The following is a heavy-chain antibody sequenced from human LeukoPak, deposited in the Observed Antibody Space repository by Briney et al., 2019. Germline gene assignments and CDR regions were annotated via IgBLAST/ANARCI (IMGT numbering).Heavy chain of an antibody. CDR1: GFTFSDHY. Sequence: GGSLRLSCAAYGFTFSDHYIDWVRQAPGKGLEWVGRSGNKADSYTAEYAASVEGRFTISRDDSKKSLYLQMNTLTIEDTAVYHCTRGYSGVSVYAFDVWGQGTTVTVSS. V-gene: IGHV3-72*01. J-gene: IGHJ3*01. D-gene: IGHD1-26*01. CDR2: SGNKADSYTA. CDR3: TRGYSGVSVYAFDV.